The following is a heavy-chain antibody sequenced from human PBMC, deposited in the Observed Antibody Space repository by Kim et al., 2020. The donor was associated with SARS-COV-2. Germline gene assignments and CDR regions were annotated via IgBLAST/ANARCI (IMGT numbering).Heavy chain of an antibody. Sequence: SVKGRFTISRDNSKNTLYLQMNSLRAEDTAVYYCAKDYYDSSGYASAFDIWGQGTMVTVSS. J-gene: IGHJ3*02. CDR3: AKDYYDSSGYASAFDI. V-gene: IGHV3-23*01. D-gene: IGHD3-22*01.